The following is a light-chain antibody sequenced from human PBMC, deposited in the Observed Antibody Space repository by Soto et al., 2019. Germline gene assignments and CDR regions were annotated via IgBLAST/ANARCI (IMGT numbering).Light chain of an antibody. CDR3: QHADSFPLIT. CDR1: EDISTW. V-gene: IGKV1-12*01. Sequence: DIQMTQSPSSVSASVGDRVTITCRSSEDISTWLAWYQQKPGKAPKLLIYAASSLQSGVPSRFSGSGSGTDFTLTISSLQPEDFATYYCQHADSFPLITCGQGTRLENK. CDR2: AAS. J-gene: IGKJ5*01.